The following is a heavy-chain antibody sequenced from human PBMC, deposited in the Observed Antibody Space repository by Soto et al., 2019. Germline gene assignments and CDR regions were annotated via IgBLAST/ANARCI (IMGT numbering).Heavy chain of an antibody. J-gene: IGHJ6*02. CDR2: ISGRGGST. CDR1: GFTFSSYA. Sequence: GGSLRLSCAASGFTFSSYAMSWVRQAPGKGLEWVSAISGRGGSTYYADSVKGRFTISRDNSKNTLYLQMNSLRAEDTAVYYCAKDLQAAAVIDYYYYGVDVWGQGTTVTVSS. V-gene: IGHV3-23*01. D-gene: IGHD6-13*01. CDR3: AKDLQAAAVIDYYYYGVDV.